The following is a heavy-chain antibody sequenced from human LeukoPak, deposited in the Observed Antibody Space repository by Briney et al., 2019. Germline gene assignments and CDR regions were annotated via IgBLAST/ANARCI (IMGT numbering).Heavy chain of an antibody. Sequence: PGGSLRLSCAASGFTFSNYAMRWVRQAPGKGLEWVSGISGSAISTYYADFVRGRFIVSRDISKNTLYLQMNSLGVEDTAIYFCAKSTADMTSIRGIAGFDYWGQGTLVTVSS. J-gene: IGHJ4*02. V-gene: IGHV3-23*01. D-gene: IGHD3-3*02. CDR2: ISGSAIST. CDR1: GFTFSNYA. CDR3: AKSTADMTSIRGIAGFDY.